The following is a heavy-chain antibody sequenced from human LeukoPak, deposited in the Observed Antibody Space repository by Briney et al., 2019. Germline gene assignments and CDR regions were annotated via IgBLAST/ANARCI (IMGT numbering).Heavy chain of an antibody. CDR1: GFTFSRYA. CDR2: ITDSGNTI. V-gene: IGHV3-48*03. Sequence: GGSLRLSCAASGFTFSRYAMSWVRQAPGKGLEWVLYITDSGNTIHYADSVKGRFTISRDNAKNALYLQMNSLRAEDTAVYYCARSIGLTGGGVDVWGQGTTVTVSS. D-gene: IGHD3-9*01. CDR3: ARSIGLTGGGVDV. J-gene: IGHJ6*02.